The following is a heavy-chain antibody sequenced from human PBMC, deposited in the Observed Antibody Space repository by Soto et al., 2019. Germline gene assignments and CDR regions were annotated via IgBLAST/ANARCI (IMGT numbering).Heavy chain of an antibody. D-gene: IGHD2-2*01. CDR1: GGTFSSYA. V-gene: IGHV1-69*12. CDR3: AKRSTVSHESWCDP. CDR2: IIPIFGTA. Sequence: QVQLVQSGAEVKKPGSSVKVSCKASGGTFSSYAISWVRQAPGQGLEWMGGIIPIFGTANYAQKFQGSVTNTADESTSTAYMELSGLRSENTALYYCAKRSTVSHESWCDPSGQQALITVTS. J-gene: IGHJ5*02.